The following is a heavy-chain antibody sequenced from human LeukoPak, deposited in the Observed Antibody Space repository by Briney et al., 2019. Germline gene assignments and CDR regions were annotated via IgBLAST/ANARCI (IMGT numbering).Heavy chain of an antibody. Sequence: GGSLRLSCAASGFTFSDYYMSWIRQAPGKGLEWVSSISGRSSYMYYADSVKGRFTISRDSAKNSLFLQMNSLRAEDTAVYYCARGPYDFWSGYEFYFDHWGQGTLVTVSS. V-gene: IGHV3-11*06. CDR3: ARGPYDFWSGYEFYFDH. J-gene: IGHJ4*02. CDR2: ISGRSSYM. D-gene: IGHD3-3*01. CDR1: GFTFSDYY.